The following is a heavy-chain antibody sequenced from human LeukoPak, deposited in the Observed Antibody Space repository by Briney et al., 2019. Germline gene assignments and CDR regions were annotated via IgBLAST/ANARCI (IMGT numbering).Heavy chain of an antibody. CDR3: ARVVVGYCSSTSCPRRQYFDL. Sequence: SETLSLTCAVYGGSFSGYYWSWLRQPPGKGLEWIGEINHSGSTNYNPSLKSRVTISVDTSKNQFSLKLSSVTAADTAVYYCARVVVGYCSSTSCPRRQYFDLWGRGTLVTVSS. V-gene: IGHV4-34*01. CDR2: INHSGST. CDR1: GGSFSGYY. J-gene: IGHJ2*01. D-gene: IGHD2-2*01.